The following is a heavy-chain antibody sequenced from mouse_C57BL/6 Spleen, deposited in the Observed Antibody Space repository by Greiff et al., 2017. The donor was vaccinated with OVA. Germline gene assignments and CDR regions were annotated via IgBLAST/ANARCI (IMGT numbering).Heavy chain of an antibody. Sequence: VQLQQSGPELVKPGASVKISCKASGYTFTDYYMNWVKQSHGKSLEWIGDINPNNGGTSYNQKFKGKATLTVDKSSSTAYMELRSLTSEDSAVYYCARSRTGTLYYAMDYWGQGTSVTVSS. J-gene: IGHJ4*01. CDR1: GYTFTDYY. V-gene: IGHV1-26*01. CDR3: ARSRTGTLYYAMDY. D-gene: IGHD4-1*01. CDR2: INPNNGGT.